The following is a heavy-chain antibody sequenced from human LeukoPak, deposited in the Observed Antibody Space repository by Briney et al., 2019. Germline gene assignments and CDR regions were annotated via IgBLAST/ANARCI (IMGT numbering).Heavy chain of an antibody. CDR2: IYYSGST. V-gene: IGHV4-59*08. J-gene: IGHJ2*01. D-gene: IGHD4-17*01. CDR3: ARHRVATDYGDYPYWYFDL. CDR1: GGSISSYY. Sequence: SETLSLTCTVSGGSISSYYWSWIRQPPGKGLEWIGYIYYSGSTNHNPSLKSRVTISVDTSKNQFSLKLTSVTAADTAVYYCARHRVATDYGDYPYWYFDLWGRGTLVTVSS.